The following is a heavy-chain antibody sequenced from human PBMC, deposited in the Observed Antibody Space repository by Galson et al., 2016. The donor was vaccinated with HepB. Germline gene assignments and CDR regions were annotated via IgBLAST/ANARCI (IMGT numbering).Heavy chain of an antibody. CDR3: AKCRGRYTRQADY. CDR1: GFTFSSYA. Sequence: SLRLSCAASGFTFSSYAMGWVRQAPGKGLEWVSAISGSGGSTSYADSVKGRFTISRDNSRNTLYLQMNSLRAEDTAAYFCAKCRGRYTRQADYWGQGTLVTVSS. D-gene: IGHD1-26*01. J-gene: IGHJ4*02. V-gene: IGHV3-23*01. CDR2: ISGSGGST.